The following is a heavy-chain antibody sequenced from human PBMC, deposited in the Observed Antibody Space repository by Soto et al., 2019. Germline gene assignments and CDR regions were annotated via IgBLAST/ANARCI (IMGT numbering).Heavy chain of an antibody. CDR1: GDSVSSNSAA. D-gene: IGHD6-13*01. CDR3: AHTPIAAAGANWFDP. CDR2: TYYRSKWYN. J-gene: IGHJ5*02. Sequence: PSQTLSLTWAISGDSVSSNSAAWNWIRQSPSRGLEWLGRTYYRSKWYNDYAVSVKSRITINPDTSKNQFSLQLNSVTPEDTAVYYCAHTPIAAAGANWFDPWGQGTLVTVSS. V-gene: IGHV6-1*01.